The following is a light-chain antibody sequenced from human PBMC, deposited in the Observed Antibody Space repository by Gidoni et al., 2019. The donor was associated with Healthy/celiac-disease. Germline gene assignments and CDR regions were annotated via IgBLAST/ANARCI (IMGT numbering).Light chain of an antibody. CDR3: QQYGSSQFT. Sequence: EIVLPQSPGTLSLSPGERATLSCRASQRVSSSYLAWYQQKPGQAPRLLIYGASSRATGIPDRFSGSGSGTDFTLTISRLGPEDFAVYYCQQYGSSQFTFGPGTKVDIK. V-gene: IGKV3-20*01. J-gene: IGKJ3*01. CDR1: QRVSSSY. CDR2: GAS.